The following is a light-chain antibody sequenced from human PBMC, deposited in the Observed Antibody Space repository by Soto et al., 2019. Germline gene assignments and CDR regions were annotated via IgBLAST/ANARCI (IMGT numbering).Light chain of an antibody. Sequence: ETVLTQSPGTLSLSPGERATLSCRASQTIRSNYLAWYRQTPGQAPRLLIYGASNRATGIADRFSGSGSGTEFTLLISRLEPEDFALYYCQQYGSSPWTFGQGTKEEI. CDR2: GAS. CDR1: QTIRSNY. J-gene: IGKJ1*01. CDR3: QQYGSSPWT. V-gene: IGKV3-20*01.